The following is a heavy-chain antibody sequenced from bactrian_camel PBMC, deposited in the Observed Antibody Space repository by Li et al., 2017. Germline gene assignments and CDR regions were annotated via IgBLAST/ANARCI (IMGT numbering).Heavy chain of an antibody. CDR1: GYTYSVYC. CDR2: IDSDGST. CDR3: VADCYGSRYYSARLTNN. Sequence: HVQLVESGGGSVQAGGSLRLSCAASGYTYSVYCMGWFRQAPGKEREGVAAIDSDGSTSYVDSVKGRFTISQDNAKNTLYLQMNSLKPEDTGMYYCVADCYGSRYYSARLTNNWGQGTQVTVS. J-gene: IGHJ4*01. V-gene: IGHV3S53*01. D-gene: IGHD6*01.